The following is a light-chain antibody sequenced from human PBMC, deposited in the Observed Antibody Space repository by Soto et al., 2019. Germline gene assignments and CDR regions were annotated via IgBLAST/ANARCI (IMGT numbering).Light chain of an antibody. CDR2: GAS. V-gene: IGKV3-15*01. CDR1: ESDSNN. CDR3: ESYIIWRP. Sequence: HSLVTVSLQKREKATLSCRARESDSNNLAWYQQKAGQAPRLLIYGASTRATGIPARFSGSGSGTEFTLTIFCLQSEDIAVYCCESYIIWRPFGQGTMVDI. J-gene: IGKJ1*01.